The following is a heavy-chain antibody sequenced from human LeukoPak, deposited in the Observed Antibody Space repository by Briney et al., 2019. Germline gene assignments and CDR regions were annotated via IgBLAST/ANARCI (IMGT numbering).Heavy chain of an antibody. CDR1: GFTFSSYA. CDR2: ISSSGGST. CDR3: AKCDQHYDILTGYYKAEYFQH. J-gene: IGHJ1*01. D-gene: IGHD3-9*01. V-gene: IGHV3-23*01. Sequence: PGGSLRLSCAASGFTFSSYAMSWVRQAPGKGLEWVSAISSSGGSTYYADSVKGRFTISRDNSKNTLYLQMNSLRAEDTAVYYCAKCDQHYDILTGYYKAEYFQHWGQGTLVTVSS.